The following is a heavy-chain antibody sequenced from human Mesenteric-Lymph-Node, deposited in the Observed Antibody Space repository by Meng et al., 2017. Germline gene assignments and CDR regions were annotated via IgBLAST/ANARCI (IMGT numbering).Heavy chain of an antibody. J-gene: IGHJ4*02. Sequence: QVQLVQSGSALKKPGASVKVSCKASGYTLTSYAINWVRQAPGQGLEWMGWINSVTGNPTYAQGFTGRFAFSLDTSVSTAYLQISSLKADDTAVYYCTRDGYSDCSRTSCFDYWGQGTLVTVSS. CDR2: INSVTGNP. CDR1: GYTLTSYA. CDR3: TRDGYSDCSRTSCFDY. V-gene: IGHV7-4-1*02. D-gene: IGHD2-2*01.